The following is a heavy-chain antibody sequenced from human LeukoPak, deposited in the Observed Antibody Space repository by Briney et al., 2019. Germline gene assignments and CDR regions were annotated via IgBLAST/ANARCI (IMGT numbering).Heavy chain of an antibody. Sequence: GGSLRLSCAASGFTFSSYGMHWVRQAPGKGLEWVAFIRYDGSNKYYADSVKGRFTISRDNSKNTLYLQMNSLRAEDTVVYYCAKLDTWNDDADYWGQGTLVTVSS. J-gene: IGHJ4*02. D-gene: IGHD1-1*01. CDR3: AKLDTWNDDADY. CDR2: IRYDGSNK. CDR1: GFTFSSYG. V-gene: IGHV3-30*02.